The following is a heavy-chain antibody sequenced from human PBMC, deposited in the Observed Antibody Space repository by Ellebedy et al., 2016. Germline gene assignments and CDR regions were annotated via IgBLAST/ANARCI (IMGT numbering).Heavy chain of an antibody. CDR2: INHSGST. Sequence: SETLSLXXAVYGGSFSGYYWSWIRQPPGKGLEWIGEINHSGSTNYNPSLKSRVTISVDTSKNQFSLKLSSVTAADTAVYYCAQSSSSTKVITWGQGTLVTVSS. CDR3: AQSSSSTKVIT. J-gene: IGHJ5*02. CDR1: GGSFSGYY. V-gene: IGHV4-34*01. D-gene: IGHD6-6*01.